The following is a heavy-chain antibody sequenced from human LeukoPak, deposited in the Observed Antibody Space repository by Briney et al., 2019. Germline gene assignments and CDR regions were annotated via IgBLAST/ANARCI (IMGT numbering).Heavy chain of an antibody. CDR3: ARDRSRFLGLCYFAY. CDR2: IYPNSGGT. V-gene: IGHV1-2*02. D-gene: IGHD3-16*01. J-gene: IGHJ4*02. Sequence: ASVKVSCEASGYTFTGYYMHWVRQAPGQGLEWMGWIYPNSGGTNYAQKFQGRVTITRDTSISTAYMELSRLRSDDTAVYYCARDRSRFLGLCYFAYWGQGTLVTVSS. CDR1: GYTFTGYY.